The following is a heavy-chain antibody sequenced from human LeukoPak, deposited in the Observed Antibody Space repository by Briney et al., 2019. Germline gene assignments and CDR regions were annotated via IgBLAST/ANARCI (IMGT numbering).Heavy chain of an antibody. CDR2: IKHDGSEK. V-gene: IGHV3-7*03. CDR3: AKRSRRLTVVRGVPREDV. CDR1: GFTFSNYW. J-gene: IGHJ6*02. D-gene: IGHD3-10*01. Sequence: PGGSLRLSCAASGFTFSNYWMSWVRQAPGKGLEWVANIKHDGSEKYYVDSVKGRFTISRDSAKNSLYLQMNSLRAEDTAVYYCAKRSRRLTVVRGVPREDVWGQGTSVTVSS.